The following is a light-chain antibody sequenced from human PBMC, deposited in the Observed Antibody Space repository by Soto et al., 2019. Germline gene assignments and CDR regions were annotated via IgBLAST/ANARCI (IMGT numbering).Light chain of an antibody. CDR2: GAS. J-gene: IGKJ2*01. Sequence: EIVMTQSPDTLSVSPGERATLSCRASQSVSSNLAWYQQKPGQAPRLLIFGASTRATGIPARFSGSGSGTEFTLTISSLQSEDFALYHCQQYNNWPYTFGQGTPLEIK. V-gene: IGKV3-15*01. CDR1: QSVSSN. CDR3: QQYNNWPYT.